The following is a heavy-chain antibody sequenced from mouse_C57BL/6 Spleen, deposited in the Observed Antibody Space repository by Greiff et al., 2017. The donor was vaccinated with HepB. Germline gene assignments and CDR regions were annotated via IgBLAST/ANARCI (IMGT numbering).Heavy chain of an antibody. CDR1: GYTFTDYY. D-gene: IGHD1-1*01. CDR2: IYPGSGNT. V-gene: IGHV1-76*01. CDR3: ARGGSSYVGYAMDY. Sequence: VQLQQSGAELVRPGASVKLSCKASGYTFTDYYINWVKQRPGQGLEWIARIYPGSGNTYYNEKFKGKATLTAEKSSSTAYMQLSSLTSEDSAVYFCARGGSSYVGYAMDYWGQGTSVTVSS. J-gene: IGHJ4*01.